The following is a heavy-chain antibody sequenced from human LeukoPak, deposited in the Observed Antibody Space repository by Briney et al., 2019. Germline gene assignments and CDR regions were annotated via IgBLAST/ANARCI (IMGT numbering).Heavy chain of an antibody. CDR2: IRYDGSNK. V-gene: IGHV3-30*02. Sequence: GGSLRLSCAASGFTFSSYGMHWVRQAPGKGLEWVAFIRYDGSNKYYADSVKGRFTISRDNSKNTLYLQMNSLRAEDTAVYYCAKGDPTVTIRFDYWGQGTLVTVSS. CDR3: AKGDPTVTIRFDY. J-gene: IGHJ4*02. D-gene: IGHD4-11*01. CDR1: GFTFSSYG.